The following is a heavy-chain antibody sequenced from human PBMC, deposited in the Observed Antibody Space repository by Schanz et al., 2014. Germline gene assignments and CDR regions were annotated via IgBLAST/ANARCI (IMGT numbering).Heavy chain of an antibody. Sequence: QVQLVQSGAEVKKPGPSVKVSCKASGGTFSSFGINWVRQAPGQGLEWMGRIIPSLGLAKYEQKFQDKVTITADTSTTIAYMELSGLRSEDTAVYYCARDRLECGAECYSVEVFESWGQGTLVIVSS. CDR2: IIPSLGLA. CDR1: GGTFSSFG. CDR3: ARDRLECGAECYSVEVFES. V-gene: IGHV1-69*04. D-gene: IGHD2-21*01. J-gene: IGHJ4*02.